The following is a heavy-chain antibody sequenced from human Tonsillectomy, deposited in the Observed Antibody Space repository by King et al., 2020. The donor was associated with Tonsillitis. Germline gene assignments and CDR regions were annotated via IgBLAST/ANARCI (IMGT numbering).Heavy chain of an antibody. J-gene: IGHJ6*02. CDR3: ARDSSYGLDV. CDR1: GFTFSSSW. Sequence: VQLVESGGGLVQPGGSLRLSCAASGFTFSSSWIHWVRQAPGKGLVWVSHINSDVSSTNYADSVKGRFTISRDNAKNTVYLQMNSLRAEDTAVYYCARDSSYGLDVWGQGTTVTVSS. CDR2: INSDVSST. D-gene: IGHD2-2*01. V-gene: IGHV3-74*01.